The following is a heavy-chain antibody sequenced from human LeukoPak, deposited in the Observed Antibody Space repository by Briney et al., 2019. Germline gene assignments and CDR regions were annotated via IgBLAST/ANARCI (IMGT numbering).Heavy chain of an antibody. V-gene: IGHV3-30*03. D-gene: IGHD3-9*01. Sequence: GGSLRLSCAASGFSFSDYGMHWVRQAPVKGLEWVALISYDGGHKYYRGSVEGRFTISRNNSNNTLFLQMNDLSAEDSAVYYCARGDHFTGYLQYYFDQWGQGTLVTVSS. CDR2: ISYDGGHK. CDR1: GFSFSDYG. CDR3: ARGDHFTGYLQYYFDQ. J-gene: IGHJ4*02.